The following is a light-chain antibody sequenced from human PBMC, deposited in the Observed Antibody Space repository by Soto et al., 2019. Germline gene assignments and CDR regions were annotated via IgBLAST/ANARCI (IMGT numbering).Light chain of an antibody. Sequence: DIQLTQSPSFLSASVGDRVTITCRASQGISNYLAWYQQKPGKAPQLLIYAASTLQSGVPSRFSGSGSGTEFTLTISSLQPEEFATYCCQQLNSSPFTFGPGTKVDIK. V-gene: IGKV1-9*01. CDR3: QQLNSSPFT. J-gene: IGKJ3*01. CDR1: QGISNY. CDR2: AAS.